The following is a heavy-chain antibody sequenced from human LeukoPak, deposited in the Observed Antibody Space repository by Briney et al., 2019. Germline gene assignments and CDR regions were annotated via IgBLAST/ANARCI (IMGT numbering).Heavy chain of an antibody. Sequence: PSETLSLTCAVYGGSFSGYYWSWIRQPPGKGLEWIGEINHSGSTNYNPSLKSRVTISVDTSKNQFSLKLSSVTAADTAVYYCARGRYDSWRKPNWFDPWGQGTLVTVSS. CDR2: INHSGST. J-gene: IGHJ5*02. CDR1: GGSFSGYY. V-gene: IGHV4-34*01. CDR3: ARGRYDSWRKPNWFDP. D-gene: IGHD3-3*01.